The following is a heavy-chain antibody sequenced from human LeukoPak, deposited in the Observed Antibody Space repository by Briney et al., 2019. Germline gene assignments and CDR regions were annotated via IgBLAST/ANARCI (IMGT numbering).Heavy chain of an antibody. V-gene: IGHV4-59*01. D-gene: IGHD5-18*01. CDR1: GGSISSYY. J-gene: IGHJ3*02. CDR2: IYYSGST. CDR3: AGAYSYGRRPDAFDI. Sequence: PSETLSLTCTVSGGSISSYYWSWIRQPPGKGLEWIGYIYYSGSTNYNPSLKSRVTISVDPSKNQFSLKLSSVTAADTAVYYCAGAYSYGRRPDAFDIWGQGTMVTVSS.